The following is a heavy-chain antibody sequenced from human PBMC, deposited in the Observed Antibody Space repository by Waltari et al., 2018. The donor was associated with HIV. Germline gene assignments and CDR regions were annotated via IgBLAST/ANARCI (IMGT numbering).Heavy chain of an antibody. J-gene: IGHJ5*01. D-gene: IGHD3-3*01. Sequence: EVQLVESGGGLVQPGTSLRLSCAASGFTFDDYHMHWVRQVPGKGLGLVSSRSWNSVITDYADSVKGLFIISRDKVKNALYLQMNSLRTEDTAFYYCAKGGSHLTIYEAWFDSWGQGTLVTVSS. CDR3: AKGGSHLTIYEAWFDS. CDR2: RSWNSVIT. CDR1: GFTFDDYH. V-gene: IGHV3-9*01.